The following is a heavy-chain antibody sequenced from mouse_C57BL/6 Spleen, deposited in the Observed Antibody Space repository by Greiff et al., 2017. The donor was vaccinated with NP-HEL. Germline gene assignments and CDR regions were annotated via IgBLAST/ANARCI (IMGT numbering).Heavy chain of an antibody. CDR1: GYTFTEYT. CDR2: FYPGSGSI. D-gene: IGHD1-1*01. CDR3: ARHEEPPYYGSSYGYFDV. Sequence: QVQLQQSGAELVKPGASVKLSCKASGYTFTEYTIHWVKQRSGQGLEWIGWFYPGSGSIKYNEKFKDKATLTADTSSSTVYMELSRLTSEDSAVYICARHEEPPYYGSSYGYFDVWGTGTTVTVSS. J-gene: IGHJ1*03. V-gene: IGHV1-62-2*01.